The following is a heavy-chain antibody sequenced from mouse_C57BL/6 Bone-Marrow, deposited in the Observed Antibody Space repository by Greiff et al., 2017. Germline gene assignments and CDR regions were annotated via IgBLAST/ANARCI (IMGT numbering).Heavy chain of an antibody. J-gene: IGHJ2*01. CDR1: GFTFSSYG. V-gene: IGHV5-6*01. D-gene: IGHD2-1*01. CDR3: ARQLIYYGNYDYFDY. CDR2: ISSGGSYT. Sequence: EVQGVEPGGDLVKPGGSLKLSCAASGFTFSSYGMSWVSQTPDKRLEWVATISSGGSYTYYPESVKGRFTISRDNANNTLYRQMSSLKSEDTAMYYCARQLIYYGNYDYFDYWGQGTTLTVSS.